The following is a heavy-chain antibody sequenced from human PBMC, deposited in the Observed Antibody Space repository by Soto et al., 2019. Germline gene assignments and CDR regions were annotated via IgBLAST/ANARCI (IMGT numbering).Heavy chain of an antibody. CDR2: ISSSSSYI. CDR3: ARERGYSYGYEDY. D-gene: IGHD5-18*01. CDR1: GFTFSGYN. V-gene: IGHV3-21*01. Sequence: EVQLVESGGGLVKPGGSLRLSCAASGFTFSGYNMNWVRQAPGKGLEWVSSISSSSSYIYYADSVKDRFTISRDNAKNSLYLQMNSLRAEDTAVYYCARERGYSYGYEDYWGQGTLVTVSS. J-gene: IGHJ4*02.